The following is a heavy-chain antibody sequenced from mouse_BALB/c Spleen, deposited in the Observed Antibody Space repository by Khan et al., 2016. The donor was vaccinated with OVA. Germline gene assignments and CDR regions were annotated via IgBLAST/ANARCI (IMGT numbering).Heavy chain of an antibody. Sequence: EVELVESGGGLVRSGGSLRLSCATSGFTFTDYYMNWVSQPPGKALEWLGFISNKANGYKTEYSASVTGRITIARDYCKSIVDLQINNLRAEDMATYDCASYTVVDIYWCLDVWGAGTTVTVSS. D-gene: IGHD1-1*01. CDR1: GFTFTDYY. CDR3: ASYTVVDIYWCLDV. CDR2: ISNKANGYKT. V-gene: IGHV7-3*02. J-gene: IGHJ1*01.